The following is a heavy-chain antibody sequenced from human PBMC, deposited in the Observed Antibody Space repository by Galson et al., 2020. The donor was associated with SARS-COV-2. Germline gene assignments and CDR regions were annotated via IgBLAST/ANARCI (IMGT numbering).Heavy chain of an antibody. J-gene: IGHJ5*02. CDR2: ISGSGRTI. Sequence: SCAASGFTLSSYAMNWVRQAPGKGLEWVSYISGSGRTIYYADSAKGRFTISRDTAKNSLYLQMNRLRVEDTAVYYCARDQSGYVNYFDPWGQGTRVTVSS. CDR3: ARDQSGYVNYFDP. D-gene: IGHD3-3*01. V-gene: IGHV3-48*01. CDR1: GFTLSSYA.